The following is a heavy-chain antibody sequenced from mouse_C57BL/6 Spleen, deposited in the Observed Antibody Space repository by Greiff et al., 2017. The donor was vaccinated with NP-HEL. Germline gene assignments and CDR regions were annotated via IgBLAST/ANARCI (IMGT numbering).Heavy chain of an antibody. CDR1: GYTFTDYY. Sequence: VQLQQSGPELVKPGASVKISCKASGYTFTDYYMNWVKQSHGKSLEWIGDINPNNGGTSYNQKFKGKATLTVDKSSSTAYMELRSLTSEDSAVYYCARKGGSGYFDYWGQGTTLTVSS. D-gene: IGHD1-1*01. CDR2: INPNNGGT. J-gene: IGHJ2*01. V-gene: IGHV1-26*01. CDR3: ARKGGSGYFDY.